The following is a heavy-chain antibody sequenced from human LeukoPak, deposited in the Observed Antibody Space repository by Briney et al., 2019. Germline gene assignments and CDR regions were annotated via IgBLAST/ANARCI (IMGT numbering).Heavy chain of an antibody. J-gene: IGHJ4*02. V-gene: IGHV4-4*09. CDR3: ARSGATMVRGVILSPTYFDY. CDR2: IYTSGST. D-gene: IGHD3-10*01. CDR1: GGSISSYY. Sequence: SKTLSLTCTVSGGSISSYYWSWIRQPPGKGLEWIGYIYTSGSTNYNPSLKSRVTISVDTSKNQFSLKLSTVTAADTAVYYCARSGATMVRGVILSPTYFDYWGQGTLVTVSS.